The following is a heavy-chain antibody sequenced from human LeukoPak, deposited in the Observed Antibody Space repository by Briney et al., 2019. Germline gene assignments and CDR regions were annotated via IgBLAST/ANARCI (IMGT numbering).Heavy chain of an antibody. J-gene: IGHJ3*02. CDR1: GGSISSYY. V-gene: IGHV4-4*07. CDR3: ARGPYSYDSSGAFDI. Sequence: SETLSLTCTVSGGSISSYYWSWIRQPAGKGLEWIGRIYTSGSTSYNPSLKSRLTMSVDTSKNQFSLKLSSVTAADTAVYFCARGPYSYDSSGAFDIWGQGTMVTVSS. CDR2: IYTSGST. D-gene: IGHD3-22*01.